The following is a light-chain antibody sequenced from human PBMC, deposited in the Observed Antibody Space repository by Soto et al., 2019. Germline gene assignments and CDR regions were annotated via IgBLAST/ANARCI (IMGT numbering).Light chain of an antibody. V-gene: IGLV2-11*01. J-gene: IGLJ1*01. CDR3: GSYAIRYTFYV. CDR1: SGDVGAYNY. Sequence: QSLLTQPRSVSGSPGQSVTISCTGTSGDVGAYNYVSWYQQHPGKAPKLIIYDVSKRPSGVPDRFFGSKSGNTASLTISGLQAPDEADYYCGSYAIRYTFYVPGPGTKATVL. CDR2: DVS.